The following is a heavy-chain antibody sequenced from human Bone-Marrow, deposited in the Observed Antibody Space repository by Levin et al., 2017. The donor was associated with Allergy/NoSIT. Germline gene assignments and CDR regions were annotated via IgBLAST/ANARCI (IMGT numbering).Heavy chain of an antibody. D-gene: IGHD1-14*01. CDR3: AREGTPQSWDY. V-gene: IGHV4-38-2*02. J-gene: IGHJ4*02. CDR1: GYSMSSDYY. CDR2: INESGST. Sequence: SQTLSLTCAVSGYSMSSDYYWGWIRQPPGKGLEWIGNINESGSTKYNPSLKSRVTISVDTSKNQFSLQLTSMTAADTAVYYCAREGTPQSWDYWGQGTLVSVSS.